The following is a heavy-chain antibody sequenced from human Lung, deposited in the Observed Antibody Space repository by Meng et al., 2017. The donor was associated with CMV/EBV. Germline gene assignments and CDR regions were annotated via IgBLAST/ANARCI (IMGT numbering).Heavy chain of an antibody. Sequence: ASVKVSCKASGYTLTSYDINWVRQATGQGLEWMGWMNPNSGNTGYAQKFQGRVTMTRNTSISTAYMELSSLRSEDTAVYYCARSGTTAGDWFDPWGQGTLVTVSS. J-gene: IGHJ5*02. V-gene: IGHV1-8*01. CDR2: MNPNSGNT. CDR1: GYTLTSYD. CDR3: ARSGTTAGDWFDP. D-gene: IGHD1-7*01.